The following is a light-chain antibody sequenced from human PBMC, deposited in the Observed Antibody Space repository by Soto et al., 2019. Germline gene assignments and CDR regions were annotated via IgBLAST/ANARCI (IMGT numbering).Light chain of an antibody. V-gene: IGLV2-23*02. CDR3: SSYAGSGTYYF. Sequence: QSVLTQPASVSGSPGQSITISCTGTSTDVGNYNLVSWYQQQHPGKAPKLMIYDVSKRPSGVSNRFSGSKSGNTASLTISGLQAEDEADYYCSSYAGSGTYYFFGTGTKVTVL. CDR1: STDVGNYNL. J-gene: IGLJ1*01. CDR2: DVS.